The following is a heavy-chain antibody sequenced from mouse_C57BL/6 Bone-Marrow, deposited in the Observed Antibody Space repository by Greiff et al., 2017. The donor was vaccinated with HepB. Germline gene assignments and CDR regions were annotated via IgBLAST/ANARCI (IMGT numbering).Heavy chain of an antibody. CDR2: ISYDGSN. Sequence: EVKLMESGPGLVKPSQSLSLTCSVTGYSITSGYYWNWIRQFPGNKLEWMGYISYDGSNIYNPSLKNRNSIIRDTSTNQFFLKLNSVTTEDTATYYCAGGSVDYWGQGTTLTVSS. J-gene: IGHJ2*01. D-gene: IGHD1-1*02. CDR1: GYSITSGYY. V-gene: IGHV3-6*01. CDR3: AGGSVDY.